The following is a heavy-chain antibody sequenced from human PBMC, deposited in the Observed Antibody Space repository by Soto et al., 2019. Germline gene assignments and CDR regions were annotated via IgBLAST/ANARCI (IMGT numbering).Heavy chain of an antibody. CDR2: ISYDRSNK. D-gene: IGHD6-19*01. CDR3: AKNRNSSGWSYFAY. Sequence: SLSLCWAAAALTLSSYCMHWVRQARGKGLEWVAGISYDRSNKYYADSVKGRFTISRDNSKNTRYLQTNSLRAEDTAVYYCAKNRNSSGWSYFAYWGQGTLVPFSS. J-gene: IGHJ4*02. V-gene: IGHV3-30*18. CDR1: ALTLSSYC.